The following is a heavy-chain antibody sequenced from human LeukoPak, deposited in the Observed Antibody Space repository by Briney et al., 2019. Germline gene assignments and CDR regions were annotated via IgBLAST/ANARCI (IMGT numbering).Heavy chain of an antibody. CDR2: ISGDGGST. V-gene: IGHV3-43*02. Sequence: PGGSLRLSCAAPGLITDDYAIHWVRQAPGKGLEWVSLISGDGGSTFYADSVRGRFTISRDNSKNSLYLQMNSLRAEDTAVYYCSTARGVPPYYWGQGTLVTVSS. CDR1: GLITDDYA. D-gene: IGHD3-10*01. J-gene: IGHJ4*02. CDR3: STARGVPPYY.